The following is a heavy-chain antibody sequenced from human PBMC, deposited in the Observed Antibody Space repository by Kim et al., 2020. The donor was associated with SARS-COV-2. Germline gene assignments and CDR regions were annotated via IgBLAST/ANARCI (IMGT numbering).Heavy chain of an antibody. CDR2: IYYSGST. V-gene: IGHV4-39*07. D-gene: IGHD3-10*01. CDR3: AREQKVRGAVMGNFDY. CDR1: GGSISSSSYY. J-gene: IGHJ4*02. Sequence: SETLSLTCTVSGGSISSSSYYWGWIRQPPGKGLEWIGSIYYSGSTYYNPSLKSRVTISVDTSKNQFSLKLSSVTAADTAVYYCAREQKVRGAVMGNFDYWGQGTLVTVSS.